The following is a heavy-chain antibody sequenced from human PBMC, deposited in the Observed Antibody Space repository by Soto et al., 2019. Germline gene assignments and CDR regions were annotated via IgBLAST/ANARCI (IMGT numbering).Heavy chain of an antibody. J-gene: IGHJ4*02. Sequence: EVQLLESGGGFIQPGGSLGLSCAASGFTFSNSVMAWVRQAPGKGLEWVSAISGSGTTSYYGDSVKGRFTVSRDNSKDPLNRPMGGRGAEDPALYYGRKMAWLGDRAGGAFWGQEPWSPSPQ. CDR1: GFTFSNSV. CDR2: ISGSGTTS. CDR3: RKMAWLGDRAGGAF. D-gene: IGHD6-19*01. V-gene: IGHV3-23*01.